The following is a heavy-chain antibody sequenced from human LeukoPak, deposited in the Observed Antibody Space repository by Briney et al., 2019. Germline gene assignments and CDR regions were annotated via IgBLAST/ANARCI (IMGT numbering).Heavy chain of an antibody. V-gene: IGHV3-7*01. Sequence: GGSLRLSCAASGVTISGYWMSWVRQAPGKGLEWVANIKQDASEIYYVGYVKGRFTISRDNAKNSVFLQMNSLRAEDTAVYYCATDGGPFDNWGQGILVTVSS. J-gene: IGHJ4*02. CDR1: GVTISGYW. CDR3: ATDGGPFDN. CDR2: IKQDASEI. D-gene: IGHD3-10*01.